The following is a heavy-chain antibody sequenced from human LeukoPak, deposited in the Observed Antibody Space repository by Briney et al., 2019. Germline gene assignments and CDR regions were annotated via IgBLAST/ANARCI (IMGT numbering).Heavy chain of an antibody. V-gene: IGHV1-2*06. Sequence: EASVKVSCKASGYTFIAYHMHWVRQAPGQGLEWMGRLHPSSGATNYAQRSQGRVTLTRDTSINTAYMELSRLTSDDTAVYYCARDLPFEDWGQGTLVTVSS. D-gene: IGHD2/OR15-2a*01. J-gene: IGHJ4*02. CDR3: ARDLPFED. CDR1: GYTFIAYH. CDR2: LHPSSGAT.